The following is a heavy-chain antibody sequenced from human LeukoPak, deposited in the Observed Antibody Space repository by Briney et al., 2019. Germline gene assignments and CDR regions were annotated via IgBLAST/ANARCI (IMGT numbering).Heavy chain of an antibody. CDR3: AKAGNWGFYFDF. D-gene: IGHD7-27*01. V-gene: IGHV3-23*01. Sequence: GGSLRLSCVASGFTFSTYAMNWVRQAPGKGLERVSHISGSGGTTFYADSVKGRFTVSRDNSKNTLFLQMNSLSAEDTAVYYCAKAGNWGFYFDFWGQGTLVTVSS. CDR1: GFTFSTYA. CDR2: ISGSGGTT. J-gene: IGHJ4*02.